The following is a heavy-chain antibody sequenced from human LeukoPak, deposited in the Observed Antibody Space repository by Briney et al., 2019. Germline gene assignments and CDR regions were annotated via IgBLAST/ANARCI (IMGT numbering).Heavy chain of an antibody. D-gene: IGHD1-26*01. J-gene: IGHJ5*02. CDR1: GDSVTSSSYC. CDR2: IYYSGSS. CDR3: VRHRSGQAWLDP. V-gene: IGHV4-39*01. Sequence: SETLSLTCTVAGDSVTSSSYCWGWIRQSPGKGLEWIGCIYYSGSSYYNSSLNSRVTISVDTSKNEFSLRLKSVTATDTALYYCVRHRSGQAWLDPWGQGTLVTVSS.